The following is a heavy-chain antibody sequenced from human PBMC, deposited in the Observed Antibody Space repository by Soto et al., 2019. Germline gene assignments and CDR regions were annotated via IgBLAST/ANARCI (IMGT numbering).Heavy chain of an antibody. CDR1: GGSISSGGYY. CDR2: IYYSGST. Sequence: SETLSLTCTVSGGSISSGGYYWSWIRQHPGKGLEWIGYIYYSGSTYYNPSLKSRVTISVDTSKNQFSLKLSSVTAADTAVYYCARGYCSGGSCRKFLYYFDYWGQGTLVTVSS. J-gene: IGHJ4*02. CDR3: ARGYCSGGSCRKFLYYFDY. V-gene: IGHV4-31*03. D-gene: IGHD2-15*01.